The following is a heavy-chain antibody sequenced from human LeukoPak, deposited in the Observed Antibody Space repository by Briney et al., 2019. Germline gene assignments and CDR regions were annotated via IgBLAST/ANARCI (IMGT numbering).Heavy chain of an antibody. CDR2: ISYDGSNK. Sequence: GRSLRLSCAASGFTFSNYAMHWVRQAPGKGLEWVAVISYDGSNKYYADSVKGRFTISRDNSKNTLYLQMNSLRAEDTAVYYCAKDLHYCSSTSCYAGDFQHWGQGTLVTVSS. V-gene: IGHV3-30*04. J-gene: IGHJ1*01. CDR1: GFTFSNYA. CDR3: AKDLHYCSSTSCYAGDFQH. D-gene: IGHD2-2*01.